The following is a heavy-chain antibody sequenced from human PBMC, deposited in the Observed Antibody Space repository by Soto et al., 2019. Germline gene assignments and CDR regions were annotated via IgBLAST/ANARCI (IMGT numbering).Heavy chain of an antibody. CDR3: ARDYYDFWSGYYLGY. CDR1: GYTFTSYY. Sequence: ASVKVSCKASGYTFTSYYMHWVRQAPGQGLERMGIINPSGGSTSYAQKFQGRVTMTRDTSTSTVYMELSSLRSEDTAVYYCARDYYDFWSGYYLGYWGQGTLVTVSS. V-gene: IGHV1-46*03. J-gene: IGHJ4*02. D-gene: IGHD3-3*01. CDR2: INPSGGST.